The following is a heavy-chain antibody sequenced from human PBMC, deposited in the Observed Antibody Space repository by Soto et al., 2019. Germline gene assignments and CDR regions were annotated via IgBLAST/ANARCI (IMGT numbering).Heavy chain of an antibody. Sequence: SLKISCKGSGYSFTSYWIGWVRQMPGKGLEWMGIIYPRDSDTRYRPSFQGQVTISADKSISTAYLQWSSLKASDTAMYYCARHWQYYDSSGYYTNWFDIWGQGTLVTVSS. CDR3: ARHWQYYDSSGYYTNWFDI. CDR2: IYPRDSDT. D-gene: IGHD3-22*01. CDR1: GYSFTSYW. V-gene: IGHV5-51*01. J-gene: IGHJ5*02.